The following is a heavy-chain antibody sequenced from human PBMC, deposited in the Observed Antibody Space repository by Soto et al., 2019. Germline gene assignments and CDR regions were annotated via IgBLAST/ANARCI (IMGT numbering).Heavy chain of an antibody. CDR1: GDSISSTSYY. Sequence: SETLSLTCTVSGDSISSTSYYWGWIRQPPGKGLEWIGCIYYSGSTYYNPSLKSRVTISVDTSKNQFSLKLYSVTAADTAVYYCARHRVVVAATIYWFDPWGQGTLVTVSS. J-gene: IGHJ5*02. D-gene: IGHD2-15*01. V-gene: IGHV4-39*01. CDR3: ARHRVVVAATIYWFDP. CDR2: IYYSGST.